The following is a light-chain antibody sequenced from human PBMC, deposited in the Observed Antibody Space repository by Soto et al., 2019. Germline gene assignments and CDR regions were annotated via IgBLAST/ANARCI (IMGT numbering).Light chain of an antibody. J-gene: IGKJ5*01. Sequence: EIVWTQSPGTLSLSPGDRATLSCRASQSLGSRSLAWYQQKPGQAPRLLIYGASRRATGVPDRFSGSGSGTDFPLTISRLEPEDFAVYYCQQYGSSPLITFGQGTRLEIK. V-gene: IGKV3-20*01. CDR2: GAS. CDR1: QSLGSRS. CDR3: QQYGSSPLIT.